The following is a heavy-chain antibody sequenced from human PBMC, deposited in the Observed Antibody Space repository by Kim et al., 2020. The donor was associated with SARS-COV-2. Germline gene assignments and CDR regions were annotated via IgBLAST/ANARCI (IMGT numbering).Heavy chain of an antibody. CDR3: AKWNGWHPNDAFDI. Sequence: GGSLRLSCVASGFSLSSYPMTWVRQGPGKGLEWVSAISGDSATIYYADSVRGRFTLSRDNFKNTVYLQMTNLRAEDTALYYCAKWNGWHPNDAFDIWGQGTMVTVSS. V-gene: IGHV3-23*01. J-gene: IGHJ3*02. D-gene: IGHD1-1*01. CDR1: GFSLSSYP. CDR2: ISGDSATI.